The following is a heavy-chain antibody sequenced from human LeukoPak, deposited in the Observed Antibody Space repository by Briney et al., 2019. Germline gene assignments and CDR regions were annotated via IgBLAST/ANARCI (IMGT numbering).Heavy chain of an antibody. CDR3: AKMRGQYYHSYYMDA. Sequence: GGSLRLSCAASGFIFSSYAMSWVRQAPGKGLEWVSYGGSGGSTYYADSVKGRFTVSRDNSKSTLYLQMNSLTAEDTAVYYCAKMRGQYYHSYYMDAWGKGTSVTVSS. J-gene: IGHJ6*03. V-gene: IGHV3-23*01. CDR1: GFIFSSYA. CDR2: GGSGGST.